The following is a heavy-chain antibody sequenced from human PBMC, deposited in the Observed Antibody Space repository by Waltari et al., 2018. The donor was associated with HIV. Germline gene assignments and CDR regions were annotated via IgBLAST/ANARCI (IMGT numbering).Heavy chain of an antibody. CDR1: GFTFSSYW. V-gene: IGHV3-7*01. D-gene: IGHD1-26*01. Sequence: EVHLVESGGTLVQPGGSLRLSCAASGFTFSSYWRGWVRQAPGKGLEWVANIKQDGSEKNYVASMKGRFTISRDNAKNSLYLQMNSLRVEDTAVYYCARESATSPRYAMDVWGQGTTVTVSS. CDR2: IKQDGSEK. CDR3: ARESATSPRYAMDV. J-gene: IGHJ6*02.